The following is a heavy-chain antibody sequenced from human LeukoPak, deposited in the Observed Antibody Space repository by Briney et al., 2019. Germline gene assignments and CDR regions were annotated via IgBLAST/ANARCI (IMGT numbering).Heavy chain of an antibody. Sequence: NPSQTLSLTCTVSGGSISSGSYYWSWIRQPAGKGLEWIGRIYTSGSTNYNPSLKSRVTISVDTSKNQFSLKLSSVTAADTAVYYYARVQYDFWSGYPLGWFDPWGQGTLVTVSS. CDR2: IYTSGST. V-gene: IGHV4-61*02. CDR3: ARVQYDFWSGYPLGWFDP. CDR1: GGSISSGSYY. J-gene: IGHJ5*02. D-gene: IGHD3-3*01.